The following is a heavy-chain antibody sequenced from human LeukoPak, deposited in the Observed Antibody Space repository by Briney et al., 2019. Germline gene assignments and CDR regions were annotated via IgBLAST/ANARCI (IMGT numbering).Heavy chain of an antibody. CDR1: GDSVSSNSAA. D-gene: IGHD1-1*01. V-gene: IGHV6-1*01. CDR3: ARRRTTGDFDY. CDR2: TYYRSKWYN. Sequence: SQTLSLTCAISGDSVSSNSAAWNWIRQSPWRGLEWLGRTYYRSKWYNDYAESVKSRITINPDTSRNQFSLQLNSVTPEDTAMCYCARRRTTGDFDYWGQGTLVTVSS. J-gene: IGHJ4*02.